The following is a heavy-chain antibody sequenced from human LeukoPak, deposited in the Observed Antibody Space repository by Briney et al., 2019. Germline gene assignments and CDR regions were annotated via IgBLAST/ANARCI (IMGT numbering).Heavy chain of an antibody. V-gene: IGHV3-7*01. CDR2: IKQDGSEK. CDR1: GFTFSTYW. Sequence: GGSLRLSCAASGFTFSTYWMSWVRQAPGKGLEWVANIKQDGSEKYYVDSVKGRFTISRDNAKNSLYLQMTSLRAEDTAMYYCARVSAGNDYWGQGTLVTVSS. CDR3: ARVSAGNDY. D-gene: IGHD6-13*01. J-gene: IGHJ4*02.